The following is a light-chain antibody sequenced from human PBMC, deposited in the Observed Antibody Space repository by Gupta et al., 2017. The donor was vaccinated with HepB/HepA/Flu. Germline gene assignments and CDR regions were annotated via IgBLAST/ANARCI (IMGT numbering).Light chain of an antibody. V-gene: IGKV1-5*03. Sequence: DIQMTQSPSTLSASVGDRVTLSCRTSQSVRFSLAWYQQKPGKAPTLLIYKASNLQSDVPSRFSGSGSETDFTLTISSLQPDDFATYFCQQYNNFPWTFGQGTRLEIK. J-gene: IGKJ1*01. CDR3: QQYNNFPWT. CDR1: QSVRFS. CDR2: KAS.